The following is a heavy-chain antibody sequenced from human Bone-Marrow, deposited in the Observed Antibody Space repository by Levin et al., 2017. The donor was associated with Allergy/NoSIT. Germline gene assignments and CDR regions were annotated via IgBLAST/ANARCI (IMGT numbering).Heavy chain of an antibody. CDR1: GFTFSSYG. Sequence: GGSLRLSCAASGFTFSSYGMHWVRQAPGKGLEWVAVISYDGSNKYYADSVKGRFTISRDNSKNTLYLQMNSLRAEDTAVYYCAKGQVGWSLFLYWGQGTLVTVSS. J-gene: IGHJ4*02. D-gene: IGHD3-10*01. V-gene: IGHV3-30*18. CDR3: AKGQVGWSLFLY. CDR2: ISYDGSNK.